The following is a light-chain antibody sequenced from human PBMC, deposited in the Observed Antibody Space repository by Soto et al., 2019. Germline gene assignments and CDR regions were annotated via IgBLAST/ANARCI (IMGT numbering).Light chain of an antibody. J-gene: IGLJ1*01. CDR1: SSDIGTYKY. CDR3: SSHTTTSTDYV. Sequence: QSALTQPPSVSGCPGQSIAISCTGSSSDIGTYKYVSWYQQHPGKVPKVIIYEVSNRPSGVSNRFSGSKSGNTASLTISGLQAEDEADYYCSSHTTTSTDYVFGTGTKVTVL. V-gene: IGLV2-14*01. CDR2: EVS.